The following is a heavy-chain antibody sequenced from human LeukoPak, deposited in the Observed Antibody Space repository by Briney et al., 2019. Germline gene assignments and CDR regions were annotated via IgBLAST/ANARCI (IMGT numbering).Heavy chain of an antibody. CDR2: IYYSGST. D-gene: IGHD2-21*01. V-gene: IGHV4-59*01. CDR1: GGSISSYY. J-gene: IGHJ2*01. Sequence: SETLSLPCTLSGGSISSYYWSWIRQPPGKGLEWIGYIYYSGSTNYNPSLKSRVTISVDTSKNQFSLKLISVTAADTAVYYCARSGAVIWYRYFDLCGRGPLVTVPP. CDR3: ARSGAVIWYRYFDL.